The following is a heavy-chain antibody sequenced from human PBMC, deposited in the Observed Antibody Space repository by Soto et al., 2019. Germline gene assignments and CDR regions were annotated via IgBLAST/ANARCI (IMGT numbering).Heavy chain of an antibody. CDR2: INPSGGST. Sequence: GASVKVSCKASGYTFTSYYMHWVRQAPGQGLEWMGIINPSGGSTSYAQKFQGRVTMTRDTSTSTVYMELSSLRSEDTAVYYCARIKRAHDYDFWSGYLTDYYYGMDVWGQGTTVTVSS. D-gene: IGHD3-3*01. CDR3: ARIKRAHDYDFWSGYLTDYYYGMDV. CDR1: GYTFTSYY. V-gene: IGHV1-46*01. J-gene: IGHJ6*02.